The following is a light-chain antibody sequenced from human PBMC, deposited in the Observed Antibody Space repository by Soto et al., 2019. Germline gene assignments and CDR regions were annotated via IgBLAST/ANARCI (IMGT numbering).Light chain of an antibody. CDR3: QQYNNWPRT. CDR1: HGVNSN. J-gene: IGKJ1*01. V-gene: IGKV3-15*01. Sequence: EIVMTQSPATLSVSPGERATLSCRATHGVNSNLAWYQQRPGQAPRLLIYGASTRATGIPARFSGSGSGTEFTLTISSLQSEDFVVYFCQQYNNWPRTFGQGTKVEIK. CDR2: GAS.